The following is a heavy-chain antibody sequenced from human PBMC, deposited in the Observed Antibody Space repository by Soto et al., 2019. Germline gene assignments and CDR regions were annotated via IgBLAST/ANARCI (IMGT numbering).Heavy chain of an antibody. V-gene: IGHV4-39*01. J-gene: IGHJ6*02. Sequence: SETLSLTCTVSGGSISSSSYYWGWIRQPPGKGLEWIGSIYYSGSTYYNPSLKSRVTISVDTSKNQFSLKLSSVTAADTAVYYCASTYYDFWSGYYSGMDAWGQGTTVT. CDR1: GGSISSSSYY. CDR2: IYYSGST. D-gene: IGHD3-3*01. CDR3: ASTYYDFWSGYYSGMDA.